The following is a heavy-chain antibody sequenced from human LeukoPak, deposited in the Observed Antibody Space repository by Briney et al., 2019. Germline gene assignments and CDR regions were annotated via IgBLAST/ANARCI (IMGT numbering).Heavy chain of an antibody. J-gene: IGHJ4*02. CDR2: ISSSGNTI. Sequence: PGGSLRLSCVASGFTFSSYEMNWVRQAPGKGLEWVSYISSSGNTIYYADSVKGRFTISRDNAKNSPYLQMNSLRAEDTAVYYCARMRRIRFLEWLLIDYWGQGTLVTVSS. CDR1: GFTFSSYE. CDR3: ARMRRIRFLEWLLIDY. V-gene: IGHV3-48*03. D-gene: IGHD3-3*01.